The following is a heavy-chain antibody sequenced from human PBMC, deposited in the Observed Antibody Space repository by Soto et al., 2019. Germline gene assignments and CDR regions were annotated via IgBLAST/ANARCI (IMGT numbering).Heavy chain of an antibody. J-gene: IGHJ3*02. Sequence: ASVKVSSKASGYTFNSYAMHRVRQAPGQRLEWMGWINAGNGNTKYSQKFQGRVTITRDTSASTAYMELSSLRSEDTAVYYCARDPAPPLTTRRRAFDIRGQGTMVTLS. CDR2: INAGNGNT. CDR1: GYTFNSYA. CDR3: ARDPAPPLTTRRRAFDI. D-gene: IGHD4-17*01. V-gene: IGHV1-3*01.